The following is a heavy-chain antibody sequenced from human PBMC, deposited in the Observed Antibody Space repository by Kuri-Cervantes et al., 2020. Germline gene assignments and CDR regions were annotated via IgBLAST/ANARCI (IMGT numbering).Heavy chain of an antibody. D-gene: IGHD4-17*01. CDR3: AKHGATTMHYYYYGMDV. CDR1: GFTFSSYA. CDR2: ISYDGSNK. Sequence: GGSLRLSCAASGFTFSSYAMHWVRQAPGKGLEWVAVISYDGSNKYYADSVKGRFTISRDDSQSTVALQMKNLRVEDTALYYCAKHGATTMHYYYYGMDVWGQGTTVTVSS. V-gene: IGHV3-30-3*02. J-gene: IGHJ6*02.